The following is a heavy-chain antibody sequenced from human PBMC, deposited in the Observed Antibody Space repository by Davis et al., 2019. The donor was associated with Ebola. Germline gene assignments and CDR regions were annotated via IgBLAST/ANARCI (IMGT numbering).Heavy chain of an antibody. J-gene: IGHJ4*02. D-gene: IGHD5-24*01. Sequence: KFQGRVTITRDTSASTAYMKLSSLRSEDTAVYYCARAVEMATISGVGYWGQGTLVTVSS. CDR3: ARAVEMATISGVGY. V-gene: IGHV1-3*01.